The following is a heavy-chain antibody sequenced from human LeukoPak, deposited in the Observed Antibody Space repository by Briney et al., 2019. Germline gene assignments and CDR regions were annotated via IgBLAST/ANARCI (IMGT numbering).Heavy chain of an antibody. V-gene: IGHV3-53*01. CDR1: GFTVSTNY. CDR2: IYSGGTT. CDR3: ARDAGYNSGWSPFDY. D-gene: IGHD6-19*01. Sequence: GGSLRLSCAASGFTVSTNYMTWVRQAPGKGLEWVSIIYSGGTTYYADSVKGRFTISRDKSKNTLYLQMNSLSAEDTAVYYCARDAGYNSGWSPFDYWGQGTLVIVSS. J-gene: IGHJ4*02.